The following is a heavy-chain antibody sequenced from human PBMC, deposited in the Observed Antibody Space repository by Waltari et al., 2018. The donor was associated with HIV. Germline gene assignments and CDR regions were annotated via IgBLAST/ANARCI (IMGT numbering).Heavy chain of an antibody. D-gene: IGHD6-19*01. CDR2: IRHGRGT. CDR3: ARGSLRGTTVAGTNFGH. V-gene: IGHV4-34*01. CDR1: HESFNNYF. Sequence: QVQLHQWGAGLLKPSETLSLTCAVYHESFNNYFWNWLRQSPGKGLEWIAEIRHGRGTTYNPSLKSRVTLSIDMSKTQFSLNLTSVTAADTAVYYCARGSLRGTTVAGTNFGHWGQGNLVTVSS. J-gene: IGHJ4*02.